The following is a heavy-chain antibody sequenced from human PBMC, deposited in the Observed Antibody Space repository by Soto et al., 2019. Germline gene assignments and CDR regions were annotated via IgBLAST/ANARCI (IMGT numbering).Heavy chain of an antibody. Sequence: PXGSLRLTCSVYGFTPTTTPLSWVRQPPGKGLEWVTTISGTASRTYYVDSVKGRFFISRDNYKNTVTLQMNNLTLDDTAVYYCATSFRYFDNWGQGTRVTVYS. CDR1: GFTPTTTP. D-gene: IGHD3-9*01. J-gene: IGHJ4*02. CDR3: ATSFRYFDN. CDR2: ISGTASRT. V-gene: IGHV3-23*01.